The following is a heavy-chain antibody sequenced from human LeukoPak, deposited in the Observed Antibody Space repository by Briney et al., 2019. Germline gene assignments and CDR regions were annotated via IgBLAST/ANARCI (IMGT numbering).Heavy chain of an antibody. J-gene: IGHJ4*02. CDR1: GFTFSSYA. D-gene: IGHD3-22*01. CDR2: ISGSGGST. Sequence: GSLRLSCAASGFTFSSYAMSWVRQAPGKGLEWVSAISGSGGSTYYADSVKGRFTISRDNSKNTLYLQMNSLRAEDTAVYYCAKVTLYYYDSSGYYRYFDYWGQGTLVTVSS. V-gene: IGHV3-23*01. CDR3: AKVTLYYYDSSGYYRYFDY.